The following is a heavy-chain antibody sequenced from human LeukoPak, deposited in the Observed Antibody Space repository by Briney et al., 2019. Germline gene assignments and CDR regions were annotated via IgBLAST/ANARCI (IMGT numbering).Heavy chain of an antibody. J-gene: IGHJ4*02. Sequence: ERSLRLSCAASGFTFSNYYMHWVRQAPGKGLEWVAVVHHDGSERYYADSVKGRFTISRDNSKNTLYVQMDSLRVEDTAVYYCATGSGYYYDHWGQGTLVTVSS. V-gene: IGHV3-30*12. D-gene: IGHD3-22*01. CDR1: GFTFSNYY. CDR3: ATGSGYYYDH. CDR2: VHHDGSER.